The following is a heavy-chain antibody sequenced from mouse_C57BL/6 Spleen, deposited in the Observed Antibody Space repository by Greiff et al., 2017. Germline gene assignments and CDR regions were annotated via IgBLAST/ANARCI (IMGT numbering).Heavy chain of an antibody. V-gene: IGHV5-6*01. CDR3: ARVYYGSSHWYFDV. D-gene: IGHD1-1*01. J-gene: IGHJ1*03. Sequence: EVQVVESGGDLVKPGGSLKLSCAASGFTFSSYGMSLVRQTPDKRLEWVATISSGGSYTYYPDSVKGRFTISRDNAKNTLYLKMSSLKSEDTAMYYCARVYYGSSHWYFDVWGTGTTVTVSS. CDR2: ISSGGSYT. CDR1: GFTFSSYG.